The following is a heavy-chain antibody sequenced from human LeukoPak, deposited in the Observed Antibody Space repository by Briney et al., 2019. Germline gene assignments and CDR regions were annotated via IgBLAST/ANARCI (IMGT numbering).Heavy chain of an antibody. J-gene: IGHJ3*02. V-gene: IGHV3-23*01. CDR3: AKDLNYCSSTSCYQVGDAFDI. CDR2: ISHSSSGT. Sequence: GGSRRLSCAGSGFTFSSYAMSWVRQAPGKGLEWVSAISHSSSGTYYLDSVKGRFTISRDNSKNTLYLQMNSLRAEDTAVYYCAKDLNYCSSTSCYQVGDAFDIWGQGTMVTVSS. D-gene: IGHD2-2*01. CDR1: GFTFSSYA.